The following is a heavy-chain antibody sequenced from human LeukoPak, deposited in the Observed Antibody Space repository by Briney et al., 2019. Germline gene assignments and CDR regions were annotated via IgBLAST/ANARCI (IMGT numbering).Heavy chain of an antibody. CDR1: GYTFTSYD. CDR2: MNPNSGNT. J-gene: IGHJ6*02. CDR3: ARMYSSLSSYYYYGMDV. D-gene: IGHD6-13*01. Sequence: ASVKVSCKASGYTFTSYDTNWARQATGQGLEWMGWMNPNSGNTGYAQKFQGRVTMTRNTSISTAYMELSSLRSEDTAVYYCARMYSSLSSYYYYGMDVWGQGTTVTVSS. V-gene: IGHV1-8*01.